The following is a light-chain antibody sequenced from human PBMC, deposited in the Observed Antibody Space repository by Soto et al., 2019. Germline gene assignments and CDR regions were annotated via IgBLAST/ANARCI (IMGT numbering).Light chain of an antibody. J-gene: IGLJ2*01. CDR1: SSDVGSYNL. CDR3: CSYAGSSTPVV. Sequence: QSALTQPASVSGSPGQSITISCTGTSSDVGSYNLVSWYQQHPGKAPKLMIYEVSKRPSGVSNRFSGSKSGNTASLTISGLQAEDEADYYCCSYAGSSTPVVFGGGNKVTVL. CDR2: EVS. V-gene: IGLV2-23*02.